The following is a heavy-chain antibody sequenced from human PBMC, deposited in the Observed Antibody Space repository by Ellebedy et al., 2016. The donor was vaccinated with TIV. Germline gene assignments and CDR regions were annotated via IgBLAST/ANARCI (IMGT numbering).Heavy chain of an antibody. Sequence: PGGSLRLSCKGSGYSFVTYWIGWVRQMPGKGLEWMGIIYPGDSYTRYSPSFQGQVTISADKSISTAYLQWSSLKASDTAMYYCARPSTRCMDVWGQGTTVTVSS. CDR3: ARPSTRCMDV. D-gene: IGHD5-24*01. CDR1: GYSFVTYW. CDR2: IYPGDSYT. V-gene: IGHV5-51*01. J-gene: IGHJ6*02.